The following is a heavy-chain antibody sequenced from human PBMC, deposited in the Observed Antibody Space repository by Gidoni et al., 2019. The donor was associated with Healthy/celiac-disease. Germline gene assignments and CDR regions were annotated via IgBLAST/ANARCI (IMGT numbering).Heavy chain of an antibody. CDR3: ARHHPRRGWFDP. CDR1: GGSVSSSSSY. J-gene: IGHJ5*02. Sequence: QLQLQESGPGLVKPSEPLSLTCTVSGGSVSSSSSYWGWIRQPPGKGLEWIGSIYYSGSTYYNPSLKSRVTISVDTSKNQFSLKLSSVTAADTDVYYCARHHPRRGWFDPWGQGTLVTVSA. V-gene: IGHV4-39*01. CDR2: IYYSGST.